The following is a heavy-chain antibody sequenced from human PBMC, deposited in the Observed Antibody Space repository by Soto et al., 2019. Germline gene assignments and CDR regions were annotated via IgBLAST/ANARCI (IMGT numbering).Heavy chain of an antibody. J-gene: IGHJ4*02. CDR2: IDPSDSQT. V-gene: IGHV5-10-1*01. Sequence: GESLKISCKGSGYSFAGYWITWVRQKSGKGLEWMGRIDPSDSQTYYSPSFRGHVTISVTKSITTVFLQWSSLRASDTAMYYCARQIYDSDTGPNFQYYFDSWGQGTPVTVSS. D-gene: IGHD3-22*01. CDR3: ARQIYDSDTGPNFQYYFDS. CDR1: GYSFAGYW.